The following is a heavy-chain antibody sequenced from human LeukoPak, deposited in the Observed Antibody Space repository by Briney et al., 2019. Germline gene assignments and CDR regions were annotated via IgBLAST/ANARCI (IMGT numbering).Heavy chain of an antibody. Sequence: GASVKVSCKASGYTFTGYYMHWVRQAPGQGLEWMGWINPNSGGTNYAQKFQGRVTMTRDTSISTAYMELSRLRSDDTAVYYCARDRVVVAATLYYYYMDVWGKGTTVTISS. CDR2: INPNSGGT. V-gene: IGHV1-2*02. D-gene: IGHD2-15*01. J-gene: IGHJ6*03. CDR1: GYTFTGYY. CDR3: ARDRVVVAATLYYYYMDV.